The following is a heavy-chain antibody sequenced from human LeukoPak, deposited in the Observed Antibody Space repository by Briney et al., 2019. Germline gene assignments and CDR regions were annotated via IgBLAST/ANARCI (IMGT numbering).Heavy chain of an antibody. V-gene: IGHV4-34*01. J-gene: IGHJ5*02. Sequence: PSETLSLTCAVYGGSFSGYYCSWIRQPPGKGLEWIGEINHSGSTNYNPSLKSPVTISVDTSKNQFSLKLSSVTAADTAVYYCARGKWLDPWGQGTLVTVSS. CDR3: ARGKWLDP. CDR2: INHSGST. CDR1: GGSFSGYY.